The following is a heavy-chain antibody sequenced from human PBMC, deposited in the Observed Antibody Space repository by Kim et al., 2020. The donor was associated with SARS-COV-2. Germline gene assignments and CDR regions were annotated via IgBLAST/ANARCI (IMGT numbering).Heavy chain of an antibody. V-gene: IGHV4-4*07. J-gene: IGHJ6*02. Sequence: SETLSLTCTVSGGSMSTYYWNWIRQPAGKGLEWIGRIYSSGSNNYNPSLKSRVTMSIDTSKNQFSLKLTSVTAADTAVYHCARAGIDYGAYYYAMDVWGQGTTVTVSS. CDR3: ARAGIDYGAYYYAMDV. D-gene: IGHD4-17*01. CDR1: GGSMSTYY. CDR2: IYSSGSN.